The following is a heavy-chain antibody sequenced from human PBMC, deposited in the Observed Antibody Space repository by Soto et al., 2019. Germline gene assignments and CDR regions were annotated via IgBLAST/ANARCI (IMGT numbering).Heavy chain of an antibody. Sequence: SETLSLTCTVSCGSISSYYWSWIRQPAGKGLEWIGRIYTSGSTNYNPSLKSRVTMSVDTSKNQFSLKLSSVTAADTAVYYCASGGSSWSNKPEYYYYYGMDVWGQGTTVTVSS. CDR2: IYTSGST. V-gene: IGHV4-4*07. J-gene: IGHJ6*02. CDR1: CGSISSYY. CDR3: ASGGSSWSNKPEYYYYYGMDV. D-gene: IGHD6-13*01.